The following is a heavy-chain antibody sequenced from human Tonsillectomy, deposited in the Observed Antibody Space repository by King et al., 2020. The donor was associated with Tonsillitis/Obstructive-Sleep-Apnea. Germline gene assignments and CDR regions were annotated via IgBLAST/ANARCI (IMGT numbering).Heavy chain of an antibody. Sequence: VQLVESGGGLVEPGGSLRLSCAASGFTFSNAWMSWVRQAPGKGLEWAGRIKNKTDGGTRDYAAAVKGRFTISRDVSKNTLYLQMNSLKTEDTAVYYCTTLWWRAVARDYWGQGTLVTVSS. J-gene: IGHJ4*02. CDR2: IKNKTDGGTR. CDR3: TTLWWRAVARDY. V-gene: IGHV3-15*01. CDR1: GFTFSNAW. D-gene: IGHD2-21*01.